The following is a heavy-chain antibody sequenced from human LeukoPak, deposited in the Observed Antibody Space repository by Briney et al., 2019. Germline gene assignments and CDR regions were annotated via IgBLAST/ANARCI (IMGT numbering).Heavy chain of an antibody. J-gene: IGHJ4*02. CDR3: ARGEFIAVAGTASFDY. CDR2: IIPIFGTA. CDR1: GGTFSSYA. Sequence: SVKVSCKASGGTFSSYAISWVRQAPGQGLEWMGRIIPIFGTANYAQKFQGRVTITTDESTSTAYMELSSLGSEDTAVYYCARGEFIAVAGTASFDYWGQGTLVTVSS. D-gene: IGHD6-19*01. V-gene: IGHV1-69*05.